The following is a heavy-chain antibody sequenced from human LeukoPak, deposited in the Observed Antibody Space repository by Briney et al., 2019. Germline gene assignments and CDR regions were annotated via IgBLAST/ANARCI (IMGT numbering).Heavy chain of an antibody. CDR2: INPNSGGT. J-gene: IGHJ4*02. CDR3: ARDCLEEQYYYDSSGYLYYFDY. CDR1: GYTFTGYY. Sequence: ASVKVSCKASGYTFTGYYMHWVRQAPGQGLEWMGWINPNSGGTNYAQKFQGRVTMTTDTSTSTAYMELRSLRSDDTAVYYCARDCLEEQYYYDSSGYLYYFDYWGQGTLVTVSS. V-gene: IGHV1-2*02. D-gene: IGHD3-22*01.